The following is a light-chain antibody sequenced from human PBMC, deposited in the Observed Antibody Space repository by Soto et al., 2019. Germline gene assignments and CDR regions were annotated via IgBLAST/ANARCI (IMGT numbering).Light chain of an antibody. CDR2: CAS. V-gene: IGKV3-20*01. CDR1: QSVNTF. Sequence: EIVLTQSPGTLSLSPGERATLSCRASQSVNTFLAWYQQKPGQTPRLLIYCASVRAAGIPDRFNGSGSGTDFTLTISSVEPEDFAVYYCQQHGSSPPPFTFAPGTTVDLK. J-gene: IGKJ3*01. CDR3: QQHGSSPPPFT.